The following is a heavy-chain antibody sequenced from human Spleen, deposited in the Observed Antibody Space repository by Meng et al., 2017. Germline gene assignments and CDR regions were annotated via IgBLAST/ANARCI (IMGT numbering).Heavy chain of an antibody. D-gene: IGHD2-2*01. Sequence: SVKVSCKALGGIFSNYVIGWVRQAPGQGLEWMGGINADFGTTNYAQKFQDRVTITTDESTSTVYMELTRLTSEDTAVYFCARKAGNFISTTCYSLDYWGQGTLVTVSS. CDR3: ARKAGNFISTTCYSLDY. J-gene: IGHJ4*02. CDR2: INADFGTT. CDR1: GGIFSNYV. V-gene: IGHV1-69*05.